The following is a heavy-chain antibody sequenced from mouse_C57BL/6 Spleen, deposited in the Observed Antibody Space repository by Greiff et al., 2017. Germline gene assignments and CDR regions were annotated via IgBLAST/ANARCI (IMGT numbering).Heavy chain of an antibody. CDR3: ARHYYGSSYHYAMDY. J-gene: IGHJ4*01. V-gene: IGHV1-80*01. Sequence: VQLQQSGAELVKPGASVKISCKASGYAFSSYWMNWVKQRPGKGLEWIGQIYPGDGDTNYNGKFKGKATLTADKSSSTAYMQLSSLTSEDSAVYFCARHYYGSSYHYAMDYWGQGTSVTVSS. D-gene: IGHD1-1*01. CDR1: GYAFSSYW. CDR2: IYPGDGDT.